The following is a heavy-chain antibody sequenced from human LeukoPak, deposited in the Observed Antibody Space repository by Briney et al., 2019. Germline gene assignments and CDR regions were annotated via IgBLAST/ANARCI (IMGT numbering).Heavy chain of an antibody. Sequence: GGSLRLSCAASGFSLSSSSVAWVRQAPGGRPDWVSDIYSDSSDTYYADSVKGRFSISRDDSKNTLYLQMYSLRTEDTATYYCAKRLNINYFEYWGRGTLVTVSS. CDR1: GFSLSSSS. CDR2: IYSDSSDT. J-gene: IGHJ4*02. D-gene: IGHD2/OR15-2a*01. V-gene: IGHV3-23*03. CDR3: AKRLNINYFEY.